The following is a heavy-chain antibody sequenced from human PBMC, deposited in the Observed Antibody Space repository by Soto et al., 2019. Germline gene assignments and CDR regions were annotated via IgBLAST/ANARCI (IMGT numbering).Heavy chain of an antibody. CDR3: ARHDTTDYESGAHFYGDY. CDR2: IIPMFPTT. D-gene: IGHD3-22*01. Sequence: SGKVSCKASGDTFGRNAIRWVRQAPGQGLEWMGGIIPMFPTTNYAQKFKGRLTIYADKSTGTAYMEMTSLRSEDTAIYYCARHDTTDYESGAHFYGDYWGQGTQVTVSS. V-gene: IGHV1-69*06. J-gene: IGHJ4*02. CDR1: GDTFGRNA.